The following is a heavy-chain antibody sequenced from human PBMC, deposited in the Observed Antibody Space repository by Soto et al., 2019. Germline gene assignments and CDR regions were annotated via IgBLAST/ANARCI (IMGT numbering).Heavy chain of an antibody. Sequence: EVQLVESGGGLVQPGGSLKLSCAASGFTFSGSAMHWVRQASGKGLEWVGRIRSKANSYATAYAASVKGRFTISRDDSKNTAYLQMNSLKTEDTAVYYCARRMGGEFDIWGQGTMVTVSS. V-gene: IGHV3-73*02. D-gene: IGHD1-26*01. CDR3: ARRMGGEFDI. CDR2: IRSKANSYAT. J-gene: IGHJ3*02. CDR1: GFTFSGSA.